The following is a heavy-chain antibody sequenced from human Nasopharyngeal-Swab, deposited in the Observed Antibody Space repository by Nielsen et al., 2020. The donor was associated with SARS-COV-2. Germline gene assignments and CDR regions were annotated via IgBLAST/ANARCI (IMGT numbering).Heavy chain of an antibody. CDR1: GLTSSNNP. Sequence: GGSLRLSCADSGLTSSNNPVNWVRRAPGQGLEWVSHIRSDTTTIRYADSVKGRFTISRDNARNSVYLQMNSLRAEDTAVYYCARGPAASPDFDYWGQGTLVTVSS. V-gene: IGHV3-48*01. CDR3: ARGPAASPDFDY. J-gene: IGHJ4*02. CDR2: IRSDTTTI. D-gene: IGHD2-15*01.